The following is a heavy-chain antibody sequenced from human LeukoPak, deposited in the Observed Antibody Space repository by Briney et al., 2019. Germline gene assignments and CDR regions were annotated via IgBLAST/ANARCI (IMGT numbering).Heavy chain of an antibody. V-gene: IGHV4-34*01. D-gene: IGHD2-2*01. CDR2: INHSGST. CDR1: GGSFSGYY. Sequence: PSETLSLTCAVYGGSFSGYYWSWIRQPPGKGLEWIGEINHSGSTNYNPSLKSRVTISVDTSKNQFSLKLSSVTAADTAVYYCARQAENLLPYCSSTSCYPYNWFDPWGQGTLVTVSS. CDR3: ARQAENLLPYCSSTSCYPYNWFDP. J-gene: IGHJ5*02.